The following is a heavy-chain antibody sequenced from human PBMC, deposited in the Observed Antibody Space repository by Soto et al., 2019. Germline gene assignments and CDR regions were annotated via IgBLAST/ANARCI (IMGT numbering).Heavy chain of an antibody. Sequence: SETLSLTCAVSGGSISSGGYSWSWIRQPPGKGLEWIGYIYHSGSTYYNPSLKSRVTISVDRSKNQFSLKLSSVTAADTAVYYCAGSSWIQLWFADYWGQGTLVTSPQ. V-gene: IGHV4-30-2*01. CDR3: AGSSWIQLWFADY. CDR2: IYHSGST. D-gene: IGHD5-18*01. J-gene: IGHJ4*02. CDR1: GGSISSGGYS.